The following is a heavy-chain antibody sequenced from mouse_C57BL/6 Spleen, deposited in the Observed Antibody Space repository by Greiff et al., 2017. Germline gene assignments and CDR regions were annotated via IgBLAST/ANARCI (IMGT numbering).Heavy chain of an antibody. V-gene: IGHV10-1*01. CDR2: IRSKSNNYAT. CDR3: VRYYGSSPYYAMDY. Sequence: EVKLVESGGGLVQPKGSLKLSCAASGFSFNTYAMNWVRQAPGKGLEWVARIRSKSNNYATYYADSVKDRFTISRDDSESMLYLQMNNLKTEDTAMYYCVRYYGSSPYYAMDYWGQGTSVTVSS. CDR1: GFSFNTYA. J-gene: IGHJ4*01. D-gene: IGHD1-1*01.